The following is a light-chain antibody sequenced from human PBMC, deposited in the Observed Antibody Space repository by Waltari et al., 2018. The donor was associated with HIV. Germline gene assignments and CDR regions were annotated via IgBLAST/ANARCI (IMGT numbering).Light chain of an antibody. CDR2: GTS. V-gene: IGKV3-20*01. CDR1: QSVSSNY. Sequence: EIVLTQSPGTLSLSQGERATLSCRASQSVSSNYLAWYQQKPGQAPRLLIYGTSSRATGIPDRFSGSGSGTDFTLTISRLEPEDFAVYYCQQYGSSPRTFGQGTKLEIK. J-gene: IGKJ2*01. CDR3: QQYGSSPRT.